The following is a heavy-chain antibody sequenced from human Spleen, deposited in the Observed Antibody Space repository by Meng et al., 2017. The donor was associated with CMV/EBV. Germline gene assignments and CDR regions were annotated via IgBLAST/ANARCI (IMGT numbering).Heavy chain of an antibody. Sequence: GGSLRLSCTVSGGSVSSGSYYWMHWVRQAPGKGLVWVSRINSDGSSTSYADSVKGRFTISRDNAKNTLYLQMNSLRAEDTAVYYCARDLDYYSNYLPDYWGQGTLVTVSS. V-gene: IGHV3-74*01. J-gene: IGHJ4*02. CDR2: INSDGSST. CDR3: ARDLDYYSNYLPDY. D-gene: IGHD4-11*01. CDR1: GGSVSSGSYYW.